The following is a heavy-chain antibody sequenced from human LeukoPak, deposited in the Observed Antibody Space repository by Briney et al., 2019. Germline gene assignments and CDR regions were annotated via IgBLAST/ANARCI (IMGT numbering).Heavy chain of an antibody. D-gene: IGHD3-22*01. CDR2: TYYRSKWYN. CDR3: ASSGYYDSSGYWIFDY. CDR1: GDSVSSNSAA. Sequence: SQTLSLTCTISGDSVSSNSAAWSWIRQSPSRGLEWLGRTYYRSKWYNDYAVSVKSRITINPDTSKNQFSLQLNSVTPEDTAVYYCASSGYYDSSGYWIFDYWGQGTLVTVSS. J-gene: IGHJ4*02. V-gene: IGHV6-1*01.